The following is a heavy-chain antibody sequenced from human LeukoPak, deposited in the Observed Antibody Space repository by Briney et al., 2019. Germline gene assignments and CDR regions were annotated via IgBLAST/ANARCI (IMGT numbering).Heavy chain of an antibody. CDR3: ARDRAEGKTWVEFDP. V-gene: IGHV3-66*02. Sequence: GGSLRLSCAASGFIVNSYAKSWVRQAPGKGLAWVSLIYSDGVTQYADSVKGRFTISRDNSKNTLYLQMNSLRDEDTAVYFCARDRAEGKTWVEFDPWGQGTLVNVSS. J-gene: IGHJ5*02. CDR2: IYSDGVT. CDR1: GFIVNSYA.